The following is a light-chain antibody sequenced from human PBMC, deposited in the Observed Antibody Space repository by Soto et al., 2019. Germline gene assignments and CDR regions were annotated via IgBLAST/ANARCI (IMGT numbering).Light chain of an antibody. CDR1: QCIGST. J-gene: IGKJ5*01. CDR2: GET. Sequence: EIVMTQSPATLSVSPGERATLSCRASQCIGSTFAAYHQKPAQAPRRLPHGETTSATSIPDRFSSSGAGTAFTLTTTSLEPEESAVYFYQQHTGPPTTFGQGTRLEIK. V-gene: IGKV3D-11*03. CDR3: QQHTGPPTT.